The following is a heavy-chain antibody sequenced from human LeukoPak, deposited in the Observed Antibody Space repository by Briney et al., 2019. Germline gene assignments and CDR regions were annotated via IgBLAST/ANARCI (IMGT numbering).Heavy chain of an antibody. CDR2: IYISRGT. D-gene: IGHD6-13*01. Sequence: SETLSLTCTVSGVSISGYYWSWIRQPAGKGLEWIGRIYISRGTNYNPSLTSRVIMSVDTSKNQFSLQLTSVTAADTAVYYRARIEAAAGADAFDIWGQGTMVTVSS. J-gene: IGHJ3*02. CDR1: GVSISGYY. CDR3: ARIEAAAGADAFDI. V-gene: IGHV4-4*07.